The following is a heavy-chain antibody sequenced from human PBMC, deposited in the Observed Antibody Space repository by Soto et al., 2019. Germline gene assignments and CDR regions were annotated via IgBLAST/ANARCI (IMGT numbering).Heavy chain of an antibody. CDR2: IYISGNT. CDR1: GGSVSSHY. CDR3: ARELKPYNSGWYFTLS. Sequence: SETLSLTCSVSGGSVSSHYWSWVRQPAGKGLEWIGRIYISGNTKYNPSFKSRVTMSVDTSKNQVSLRLSSVTAADTAVYYCARELKPYNSGWYFTLSWSQGTKVTVYS. D-gene: IGHD6-19*01. J-gene: IGHJ5*02. V-gene: IGHV4-4*07.